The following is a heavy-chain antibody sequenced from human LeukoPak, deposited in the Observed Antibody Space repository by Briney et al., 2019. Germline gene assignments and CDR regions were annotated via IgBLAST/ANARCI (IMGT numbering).Heavy chain of an antibody. D-gene: IGHD2-2*01. Sequence: SETLSLTCAVYGGSFSGYYWSWIRQPPGKGLEWIGEINHSGSTNYNPSLKSRVTISVDTSKNQFSLKLSSVTAADTAVYYCARYKIVVVPAAMPGQNWFDPWGQGTQVTVSS. V-gene: IGHV4-34*01. CDR3: ARYKIVVVPAAMPGQNWFDP. J-gene: IGHJ5*02. CDR2: INHSGST. CDR1: GGSFSGYY.